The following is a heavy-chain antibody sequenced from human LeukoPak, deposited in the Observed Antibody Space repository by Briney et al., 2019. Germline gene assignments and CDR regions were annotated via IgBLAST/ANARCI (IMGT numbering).Heavy chain of an antibody. Sequence: TGGSLRLSCAASGFTFSSYSMNWVRQAPGKGLEWVSYISSSGSTIYYADSVKGRFTISRDNAKNSLYLQMNSLRAEDTAVYYCARGPSQLLNWGQGTLVTVSS. CDR3: ARGPSQLLN. CDR2: ISSSGSTI. D-gene: IGHD2-2*01. J-gene: IGHJ4*02. V-gene: IGHV3-48*04. CDR1: GFTFSSYS.